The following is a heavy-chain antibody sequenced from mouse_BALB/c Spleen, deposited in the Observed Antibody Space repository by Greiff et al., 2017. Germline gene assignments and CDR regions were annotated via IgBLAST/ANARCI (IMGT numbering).Heavy chain of an antibody. Sequence: QVQLQQPGAELVKPGASVKMSCKASGYTFTSYNMHWVKQTPGQGLEWIGAIYPGNGDTSYNQKFKGKATLTADKSSSTAYMQLSSLTSEDSAVYYCAKSGGYDYERAMDYWGQGTSVTVSS. CDR2: IYPGNGDT. CDR3: AKSGGYDYERAMDY. J-gene: IGHJ4*01. CDR1: GYTFTSYN. D-gene: IGHD2-4*01. V-gene: IGHV1-12*01.